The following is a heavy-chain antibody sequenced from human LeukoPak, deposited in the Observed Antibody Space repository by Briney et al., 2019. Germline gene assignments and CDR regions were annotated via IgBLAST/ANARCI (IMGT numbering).Heavy chain of an antibody. J-gene: IGHJ4*02. D-gene: IGHD4-23*01. Sequence: GGSLRLSCAASGFTFSSYSMNWVRQAPGKGPEWVSSISSRSTYIYHADSVKGRFTISRDNSKNTLYLQMNSLRVEDTAVYYCAKIGGNVVYWGQGTLVTVSS. CDR1: GFTFSSYS. CDR2: ISSRSTYI. V-gene: IGHV3-21*04. CDR3: AKIGGNVVY.